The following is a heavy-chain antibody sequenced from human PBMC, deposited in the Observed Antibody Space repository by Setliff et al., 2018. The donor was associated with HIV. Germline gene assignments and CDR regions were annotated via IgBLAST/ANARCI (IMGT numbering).Heavy chain of an antibody. CDR1: GFTFSNYN. Sequence: GGSLRLSCATSGFTFSNYNMNWVRQAPGKGLEWVSSISSSGYMHYADSVKGRFTISRDNAKNSLYLQMNSLRAEDTAVYYCARVDSGYDLAYYYYMDVWGKGTAVTVSS. CDR2: ISSSGYM. J-gene: IGHJ6*03. V-gene: IGHV3-21*01. CDR3: ARVDSGYDLAYYYYMDV. D-gene: IGHD5-12*01.